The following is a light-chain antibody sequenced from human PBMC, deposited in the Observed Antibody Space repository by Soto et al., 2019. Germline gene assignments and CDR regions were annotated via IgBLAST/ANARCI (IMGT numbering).Light chain of an antibody. CDR3: QQSSSSPIT. CDR1: QSVSSSY. CDR2: AAS. V-gene: IGKV3-20*01. J-gene: IGKJ5*01. Sequence: EIVLTQSPGTLSLSPGERATLSCRASQSVSSSYLAWYQQKPGQAPRLLMSAASSRATGIPDRFSGSGSGTDSTLTISRLEAEDFAVYYCQQSSSSPITFGQGTRLEI.